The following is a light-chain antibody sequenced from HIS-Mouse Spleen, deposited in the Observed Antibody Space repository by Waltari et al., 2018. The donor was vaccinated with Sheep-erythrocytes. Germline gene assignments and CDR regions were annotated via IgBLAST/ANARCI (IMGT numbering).Light chain of an antibody. J-gene: IGLJ2*01. Sequence: SSELTQDPAVSVALGQTVRITCQGDSLRSYYASWYQQKPGQAPVLVIYGKNNRPAGIPDLFSGSSSGNTASLTITGAQAEDEADYYCNSRDSSGKVFGGGTKLTVL. V-gene: IGLV3-19*01. CDR3: NSRDSSGKV. CDR2: GKN. CDR1: SLRSYY.